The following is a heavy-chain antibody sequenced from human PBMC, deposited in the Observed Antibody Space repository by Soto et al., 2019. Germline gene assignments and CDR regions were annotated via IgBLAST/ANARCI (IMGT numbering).Heavy chain of an antibody. J-gene: IGHJ3*02. CDR2: ISSSSSYT. CDR3: ARGSYDYGDYGDAFDI. CDR1: GFIFSDYY. D-gene: IGHD4-17*01. V-gene: IGHV3-11*06. Sequence: PGGSLRLSCAASGFIFSDYYMSWIRQAPGKGLEWVSYISSSSSYTNYADSVKGRFTISRDNAKNSLYLQMNSLRAEDTAVYYCARGSYDYGDYGDAFDIWGQGTMVTVSS.